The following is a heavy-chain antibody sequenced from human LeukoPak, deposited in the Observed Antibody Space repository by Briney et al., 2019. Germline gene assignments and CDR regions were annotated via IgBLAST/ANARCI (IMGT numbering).Heavy chain of an antibody. CDR3: ARGNDDLQH. V-gene: IGHV6-1*01. D-gene: IGHD2-8*01. CDR1: GDSASSSAA. CDR2: TYYKSKWYN. Sequence: SQTLSLSCAISGDSASSSAAWNWIRQSPSRGLEWLGRTYYKSKWYNNYAVSVKSRITIKSDTSKNQFSLQLNSVTPKDTAVYYCARGNDDLQHWGQGTLVTVSS. J-gene: IGHJ1*01.